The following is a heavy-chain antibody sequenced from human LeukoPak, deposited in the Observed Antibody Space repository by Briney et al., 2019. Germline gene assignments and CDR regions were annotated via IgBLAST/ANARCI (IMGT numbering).Heavy chain of an antibody. CDR1: GFTFSGSA. Sequence: PGGSLRLSCAASGFTFSGSAMHWVRQAPGKGLEWVAVIWYDGSNKYYADSVKGRFTISRDNSKNTLYLQMNSLRAEDTAVYYCARDPPGYSSGWPPPLNWFDPWGQGTLVTVSS. V-gene: IGHV3-33*08. CDR3: ARDPPGYSSGWPPPLNWFDP. D-gene: IGHD6-19*01. J-gene: IGHJ5*02. CDR2: IWYDGSNK.